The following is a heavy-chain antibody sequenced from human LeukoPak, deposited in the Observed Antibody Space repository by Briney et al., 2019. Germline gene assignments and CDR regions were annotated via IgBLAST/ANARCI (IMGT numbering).Heavy chain of an antibody. V-gene: IGHV4-4*07. CDR2: IYSSGSS. CDR3: ARGLCDGGSCYSGRSASDI. D-gene: IGHD2-15*01. CDR1: GVSIKNYY. J-gene: IGHJ3*02. Sequence: PSETLSLTCTVSGVSIKNYYWSWIRQPAGKGLEWIGRIYSSGSSNYNPSLRSRVTISVDTSKNQFSLKLSSVTAADTAVYYCARGLCDGGSCYSGRSASDIWGQGTKVTVSS.